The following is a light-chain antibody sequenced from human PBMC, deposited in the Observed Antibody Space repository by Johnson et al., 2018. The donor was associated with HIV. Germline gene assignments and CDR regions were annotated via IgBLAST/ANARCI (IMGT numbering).Light chain of an antibody. CDR1: NSNIGNNY. J-gene: IGLJ1*01. Sequence: QSLLTQPPSVSAAPGQKVTISCSGTNSNIGNNYVSWYQQLPGTAPKLLIYDNNKRPSGIPDRFSGSKSGTSATLGITGLQTGDEADYYCGTWDSSRRKVFGTGTKVTVL. CDR3: GTWDSSRRKV. CDR2: DNN. V-gene: IGLV1-51*01.